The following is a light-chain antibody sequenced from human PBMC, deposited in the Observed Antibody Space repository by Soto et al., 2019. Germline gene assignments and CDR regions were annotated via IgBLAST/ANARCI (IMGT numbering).Light chain of an antibody. V-gene: IGKV1-39*01. CDR2: AAS. Sequence: DIQMTQSPSSLSASVGDRVTITCRASQSISSYLNWYQQKPGKAPKPLIYAASSLQSGVPSRFXGSGSGTDFTLTISSLQPEDFETYYCQQSYSTPPVTFGQGTRLEIK. CDR3: QQSYSTPPVT. CDR1: QSISSY. J-gene: IGKJ5*01.